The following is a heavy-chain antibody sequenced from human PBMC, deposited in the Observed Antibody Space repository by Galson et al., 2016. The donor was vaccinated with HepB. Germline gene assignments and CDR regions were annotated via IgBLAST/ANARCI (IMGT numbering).Heavy chain of an antibody. CDR3: ARKSKGDYFQAVDY. CDR2: IYYDGSNK. Sequence: SLRLSCAASGFTFNSYGMHWVRQAPGKGLEWVALIYYDGSNKYHADSVRGRFTISRDNSKNTLYLRMNSLRAEDTAVYYCARKSKGDYFQAVDYWGQGTLVTVSS. V-gene: IGHV3-33*01. J-gene: IGHJ4*02. CDR1: GFTFNSYG. D-gene: IGHD2/OR15-2a*01.